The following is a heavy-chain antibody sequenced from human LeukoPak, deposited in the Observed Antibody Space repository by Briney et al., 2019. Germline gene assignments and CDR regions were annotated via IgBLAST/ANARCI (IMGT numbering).Heavy chain of an antibody. CDR1: GFSFSNYG. D-gene: IGHD6-19*01. J-gene: IGHJ4*02. V-gene: IGHV3-30*02. CDR2: IRYDGSNK. Sequence: PGGSLRLSCAASGFSFSNYGMHWVRQAPGKGLEWVAIIRYDGSNKYYSDSVKGRFTISRDNSKNTLYLQMNSLRAEDTAIYYCAKDRGSGWHSFNYWGQGTLVTVSS. CDR3: AKDRGSGWHSFNY.